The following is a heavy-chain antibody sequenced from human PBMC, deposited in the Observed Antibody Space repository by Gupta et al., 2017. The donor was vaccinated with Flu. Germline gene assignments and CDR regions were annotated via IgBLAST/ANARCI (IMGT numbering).Heavy chain of an antibody. CDR3: ARHDSSGYLFLGPWFGYFQH. CDR1: GGSISSSSYY. D-gene: IGHD3-22*01. J-gene: IGHJ1*01. Sequence: QLQLQESGPGLVKPSETLSLTCTVSGGSISSSSYYWGWIRQPPGKGLEWIGSIYYSGSTYYNPSLKSRVTISVDTSKNQFSLKLSSVTAADTAVYYCARHDSSGYLFLGPWFGYFQHWGQGTLVTVSS. V-gene: IGHV4-39*01. CDR2: IYYSGST.